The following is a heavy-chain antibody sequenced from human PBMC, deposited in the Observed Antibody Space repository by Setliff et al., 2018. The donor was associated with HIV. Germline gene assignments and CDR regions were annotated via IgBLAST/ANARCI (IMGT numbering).Heavy chain of an antibody. J-gene: IGHJ5*02. D-gene: IGHD3-3*01. Sequence: SETLSLTCSVSGGSMSSGSYSWTWLRQPAGKEPELIGHVYVAGTVICNPSLASRLTISIVPSKNQFSLDLTSVTAADTGKYYCARARTIGVSAVFFDPWGQGIPVTVSS. CDR3: ARARTIGVSAVFFDP. CDR1: GGSMSSGSYS. V-gene: IGHV4-61*09. CDR2: VYVAGTV.